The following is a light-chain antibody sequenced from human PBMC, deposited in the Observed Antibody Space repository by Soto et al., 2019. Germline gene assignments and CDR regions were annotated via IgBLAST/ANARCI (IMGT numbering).Light chain of an antibody. CDR1: SSNIGSNT. J-gene: IGLJ2*01. Sequence: QAVVTQPPSASGTPGQRVTISCSGSSSNIGSNTVNWYQQLPGTAPKLLIYNNNQRPSGVPDRFSGSKSGTSASLAISGLQSEDEADYYCAAWDDSLNGPVFGGGTKLTV. V-gene: IGLV1-44*01. CDR3: AAWDDSLNGPV. CDR2: NNN.